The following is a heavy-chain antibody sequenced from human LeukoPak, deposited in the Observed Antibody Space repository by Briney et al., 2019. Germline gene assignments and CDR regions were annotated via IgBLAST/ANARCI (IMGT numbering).Heavy chain of an antibody. V-gene: IGHV1-18*01. CDR3: ARDLKPLRYDP. CDR2: ISAYNGNT. Sequence: ASVKVSCTASGYTFTSYGMSWVRQAPGQGLEWMGCISAYNGNTNYAQKLQGRVTMTTDTATSTAYMELRSLRSDDTAVYYCARDLKPLRYDPWGQGTLVTVSS. D-gene: IGHD3-9*01. J-gene: IGHJ5*02. CDR1: GYTFTSYG.